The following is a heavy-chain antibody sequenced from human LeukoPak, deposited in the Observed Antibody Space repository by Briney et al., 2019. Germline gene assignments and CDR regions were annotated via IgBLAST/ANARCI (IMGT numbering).Heavy chain of an antibody. CDR1: GYTFTSYA. CDR2: INAGNSNT. CDR3: ARVARPTNYYYYGMDV. Sequence: GASVKVSCKAFGYTFTSYAMHWVRQAPGQRLEWMGWINAGNSNTKYSQKFQGRVTITRDTSASTAYMELSSLRSEDTAVYYCARVARPTNYYYYGMDVWGQGTTVTVSS. J-gene: IGHJ6*02. D-gene: IGHD6-6*01. V-gene: IGHV1-3*01.